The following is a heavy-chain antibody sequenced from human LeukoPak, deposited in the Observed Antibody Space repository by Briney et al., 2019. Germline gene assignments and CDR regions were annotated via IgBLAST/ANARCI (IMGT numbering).Heavy chain of an antibody. Sequence: PGGSLRLSCAASGFTFSSYTMNWVRQAPGKGLEWVGRIKSKTDGGTTDYAAPVKGRFTISRDDSKNTPYLQMNSLKTEDTAVYYCTTDSSGNYRARLFDYWGQGTLVTVSS. CDR2: IKSKTDGGTT. D-gene: IGHD1-7*01. CDR1: GFTFSSYT. J-gene: IGHJ4*02. CDR3: TTDSSGNYRARLFDY. V-gene: IGHV3-15*01.